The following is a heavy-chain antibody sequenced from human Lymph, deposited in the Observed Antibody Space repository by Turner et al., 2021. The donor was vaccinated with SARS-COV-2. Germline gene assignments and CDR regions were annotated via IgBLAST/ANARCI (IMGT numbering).Heavy chain of an antibody. J-gene: IGHJ4*02. CDR3: ARVPASSWYFDY. Sequence: EVQLVASGGGLVHPGGSLRLSCAASGFPFSSYWMSWVRQAPGKGLEWVANIKQDGSEKYYVDSVKGRFTISRDNAKNSLYLQMNSLRDEDTAVYYCARVPASSWYFDYWGQGTLVTVSS. CDR2: IKQDGSEK. D-gene: IGHD6-13*01. CDR1: GFPFSSYW. V-gene: IGHV3-7*01.